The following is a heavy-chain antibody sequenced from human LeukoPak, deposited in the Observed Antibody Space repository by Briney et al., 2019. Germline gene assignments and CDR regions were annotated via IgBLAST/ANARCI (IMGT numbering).Heavy chain of an antibody. Sequence: ETLSLTCTVSGGSISSGSYYWTWIRQPAGKGLEWVSGISGRGASKYYADSVKGRFTISRDNSKNTLYLQMNSLRAEDTAVYYCAKGVVVAPDVTPFDYWGQGTLVTVSS. V-gene: IGHV3-23*01. CDR2: ISGRGASK. D-gene: IGHD2-2*01. CDR1: GGSISSGSYY. CDR3: AKGVVVAPDVTPFDY. J-gene: IGHJ4*02.